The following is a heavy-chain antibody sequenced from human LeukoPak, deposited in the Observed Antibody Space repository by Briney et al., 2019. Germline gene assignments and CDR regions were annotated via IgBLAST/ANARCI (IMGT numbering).Heavy chain of an antibody. D-gene: IGHD3-9*01. Sequence: GGSLRLSCAASGFTFSGYAMHWVRQAPGKGLEWVAVISYDGSNKYYADSVKGRFTISRDNSKNTLYLQMNSLRAEDTAVYYCARDRCDILTGCHFDYWGQGTLVTVSS. CDR3: ARDRCDILTGCHFDY. V-gene: IGHV3-30-3*01. CDR2: ISYDGSNK. J-gene: IGHJ4*02. CDR1: GFTFSGYA.